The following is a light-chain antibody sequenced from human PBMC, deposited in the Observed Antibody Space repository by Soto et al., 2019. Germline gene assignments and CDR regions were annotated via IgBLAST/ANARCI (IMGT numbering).Light chain of an antibody. CDR3: SSYRNDGSVNYV. Sequence: QSALTQPASVSGSPGQSITISCTGTSNDVGGYNYVSWYQQHPGKAPKLMIYEVSNRPSGISNRFSGSKSGNTASLTISGLQAEDEADYYCSSYRNDGSVNYVVGNGTKVTV. CDR2: EVS. CDR1: SNDVGGYNY. J-gene: IGLJ1*01. V-gene: IGLV2-14*01.